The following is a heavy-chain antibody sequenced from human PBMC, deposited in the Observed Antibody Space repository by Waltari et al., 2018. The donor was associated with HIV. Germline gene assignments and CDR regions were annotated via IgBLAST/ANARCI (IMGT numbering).Heavy chain of an antibody. CDR1: GGSMTSSSYY. CDR2: MSSSGTT. CDR3: ARSFSGYSNYVDP. D-gene: IGHD4-4*01. Sequence: QLQLQESGPGLVKSSETLSLTCTVSGGSMTSSSYYWGWIRQPPGKGLEWIGSMSSSGTTYNNASLRSRLTISVDTSKNQFSLKLTSGAAADTAMYYCARSFSGYSNYVDPWGQGTRVTVSS. J-gene: IGHJ5*02. V-gene: IGHV4-39*01.